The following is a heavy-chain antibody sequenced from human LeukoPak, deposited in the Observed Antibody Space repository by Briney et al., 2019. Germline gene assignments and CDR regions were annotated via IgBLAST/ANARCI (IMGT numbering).Heavy chain of an antibody. D-gene: IGHD3-10*01. Sequence: SETLSLTCTVSGYSISSGYYWGWIRQPPGKGLEWIGSLYHSGSTYYNPSLKSRVTISVDTSKNQFSLKLSSVTAADTAVYYCARCITMVRGVIRSSRFDPWGQGTLVTVSS. CDR3: ARCITMVRGVIRSSRFDP. V-gene: IGHV4-38-2*02. CDR2: LYHSGST. CDR1: GYSISSGYY. J-gene: IGHJ5*02.